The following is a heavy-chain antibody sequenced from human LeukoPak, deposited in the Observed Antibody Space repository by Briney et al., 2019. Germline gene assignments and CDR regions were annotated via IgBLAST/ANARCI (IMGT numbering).Heavy chain of an antibody. CDR3: ARQIVVVTPFDY. J-gene: IGHJ4*02. CDR2: ISGSGGTT. CDR1: GFTFSSYG. Sequence: GRSLRLSCAASGFTFSSYGMHWVRQAPGKGLEWVSLISGSGGTTYYADSVKGRFTISRDNAKNSLYLQMNSLRAEDTAVYYCARQIVVVTPFDYWGQGTLVTVSS. V-gene: IGHV3-48*04. D-gene: IGHD3-22*01.